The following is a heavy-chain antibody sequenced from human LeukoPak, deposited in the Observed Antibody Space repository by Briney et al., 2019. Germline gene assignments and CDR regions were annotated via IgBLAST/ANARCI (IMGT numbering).Heavy chain of an antibody. CDR2: IQYDGSNK. J-gene: IGHJ4*02. D-gene: IGHD3-10*01. V-gene: IGHV3-30*02. CDR3: VNKLNSGSYWVLDY. Sequence: GGSLRLSCAASGFTFSNYGMHWVRQAPGKGLEWVAFIQYDGSNKYYADSVKGRFTISRDNSKNTLYLQMNSLRAEDTAVYYCVNKLNSGSYWVLDYWGQGTLVTVSS. CDR1: GFTFSNYG.